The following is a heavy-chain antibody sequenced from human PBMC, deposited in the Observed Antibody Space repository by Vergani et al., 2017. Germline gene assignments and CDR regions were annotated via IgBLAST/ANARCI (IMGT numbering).Heavy chain of an antibody. Sequence: VEAGGGLVQPGGSLRLSCTASGLTFQAFAFHWVRQVSGRGLEWVSGIDRNYGVKNGNSFEGRFSISRDNAKKAVFLQMNNLGHEDTALYFCVKDKDHDADSPFDLWGRVTLVTVSS. CDR2: IDRNYGVK. CDR1: GLTFQAFA. CDR3: VKDKDHDADSPFDL. V-gene: IGHV3-9*01. J-gene: IGHJ2*01. D-gene: IGHD1-1*01.